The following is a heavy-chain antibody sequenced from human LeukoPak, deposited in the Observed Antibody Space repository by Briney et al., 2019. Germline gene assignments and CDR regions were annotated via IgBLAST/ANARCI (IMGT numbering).Heavy chain of an antibody. CDR2: ISPSGGST. V-gene: IGHV1-46*01. J-gene: IGHJ4*02. CDR3: ARDVDY. CDR1: GGTSSSYA. Sequence: ASVKVSCKASGGTSSSYAISWVRQAPGQGLEWMGIISPSGGSTSYAQKFQGRVTMTRDTSTSTVYMELSSLRSEDTAVYYCARDVDYWGQGTLVTVSS.